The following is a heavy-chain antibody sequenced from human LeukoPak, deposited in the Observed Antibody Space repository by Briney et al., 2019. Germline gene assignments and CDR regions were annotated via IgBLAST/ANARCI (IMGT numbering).Heavy chain of an antibody. CDR2: ISIDGGRT. D-gene: IGHD6-25*01. J-gene: IGHJ6*03. CDR3: ARKGIGSSRYQNMDV. CDR1: GFTFSGYA. V-gene: IGHV3-23*01. Sequence: GGSLRLSCAASGFTFSGYAMSWVRQAPGKGPEWVSTISIDGGRTYYADSVKGRFTVSRDTSKNTLYLQMNSLRAEGTAVYYCARKGIGSSRYQNMDVWGKGTTVTVSS.